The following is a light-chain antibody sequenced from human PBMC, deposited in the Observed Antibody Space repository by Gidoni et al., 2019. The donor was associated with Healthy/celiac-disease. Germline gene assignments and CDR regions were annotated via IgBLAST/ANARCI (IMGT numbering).Light chain of an antibody. CDR2: AAS. Sequence: DIQMTQSPSSLSASVGDRVTITCRASQSISSYLNWYQQKPGKAPKLLIYAASSLQSGVPSRFSGSGSGTDFTLTISSLQPEDFATYDCQQSYSTPRRYTFXQXTKLEIK. CDR1: QSISSY. V-gene: IGKV1-39*01. CDR3: QQSYSTPRRYT. J-gene: IGKJ2*01.